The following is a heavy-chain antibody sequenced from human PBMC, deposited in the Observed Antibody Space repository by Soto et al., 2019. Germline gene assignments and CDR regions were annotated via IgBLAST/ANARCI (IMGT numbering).Heavy chain of an antibody. D-gene: IGHD6-19*01. CDR3: ARGLSIAVAGRFDFWFDP. J-gene: IGHJ5*02. CDR2: IYYSGST. V-gene: IGHV4-61*01. CDR1: GGSVSSGSYY. Sequence: SETLSLTCTVSGGSVSSGSYYWSWIRQPPGKGLEWIGYIYYSGSTNYNPSLKSRVTISVDTSKNQFSLKLSSVTAADTAVYYCARGLSIAVAGRFDFWFDPWGQGTLVTVSS.